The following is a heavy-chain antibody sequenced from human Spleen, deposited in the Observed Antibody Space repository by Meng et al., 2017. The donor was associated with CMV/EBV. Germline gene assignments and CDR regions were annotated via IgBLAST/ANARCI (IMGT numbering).Heavy chain of an antibody. Sequence: GESLKISCAASGFHFSTYWMSWVRQAPGKALEWVANINQDGSQRNYVDSVKGRFTISRDNAKNSLYLQMNSLRAEDTAVYYCARADGEWLVRFDYWGQGTLVTVSS. V-gene: IGHV3-7*01. D-gene: IGHD6-19*01. CDR2: INQDGSQR. CDR1: GFHFSTYW. CDR3: ARADGEWLVRFDY. J-gene: IGHJ4*02.